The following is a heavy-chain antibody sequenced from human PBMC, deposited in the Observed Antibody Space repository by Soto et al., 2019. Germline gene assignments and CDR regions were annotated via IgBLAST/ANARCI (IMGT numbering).Heavy chain of an antibody. V-gene: IGHV1-69*12. D-gene: IGHD3-16*01. J-gene: IGHJ6*02. CDR1: GGTFSSYA. Sequence: QVQLVQSGAEVKKPGSSVKVSCKASGGTFSSYALSWVRQAPGQGLEWRGAIIPIFGTANYAQKFQGRVTRTADGSTSTAYMELSSVRSQDTAVYYCAGVYGGGSYYYSGMDVWGQGTTVTVSS. CDR3: AGVYGGGSYYYSGMDV. CDR2: IIPIFGTA.